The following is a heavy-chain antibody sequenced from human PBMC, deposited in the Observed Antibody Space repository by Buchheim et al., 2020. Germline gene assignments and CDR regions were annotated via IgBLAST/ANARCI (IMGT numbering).Heavy chain of an antibody. CDR3: ARLALPDY. Sequence: QVQLVESGGGVVQPGRSLRLSCAASGFTFSSYCMHWVRQAPGKGLEWVAGISYDGSNKYYADSVKGRFTISRDNAKNTLYLQMNSLRAEDTAVYYCARLALPDYWGQGTL. CDR2: ISYDGSNK. D-gene: IGHD1-26*01. J-gene: IGHJ4*02. CDR1: GFTFSSYC. V-gene: IGHV3-30*03.